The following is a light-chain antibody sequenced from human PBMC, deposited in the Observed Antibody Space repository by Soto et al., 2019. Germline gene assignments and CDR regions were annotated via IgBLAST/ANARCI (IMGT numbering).Light chain of an antibody. CDR1: QSVSKY. V-gene: IGKV3-11*01. CDR2: DAS. CDR3: QHRYNWPRT. Sequence: DIVLTQSPATLSLSPGERATLSCRASQSVSKYLAWYQQKSGQAPRLLLYDASSRATGIPARFSGSGSGTDFTLTISSLEPEDFAVYYCQHRYNWPRTFGGGTKVEIK. J-gene: IGKJ4*01.